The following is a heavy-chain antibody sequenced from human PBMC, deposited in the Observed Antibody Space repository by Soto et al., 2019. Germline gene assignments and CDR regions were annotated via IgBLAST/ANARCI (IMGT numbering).Heavy chain of an antibody. J-gene: IGHJ4*02. D-gene: IGHD4-17*01. CDR1: GFAFTGHP. Sequence: VQLLESGGGLAQPGGSLRLSCAASGFAFTGHPMSWVRQAPEKGLEWVAGISDGGDLTYNADSVKGRFTISRDNAKNSLFLQMNGLRDEDTAVYYCARLPKGSTVTSWGQGTLVTVSS. CDR2: ISDGGDLT. V-gene: IGHV3-23*01. CDR3: ARLPKGSTVTS.